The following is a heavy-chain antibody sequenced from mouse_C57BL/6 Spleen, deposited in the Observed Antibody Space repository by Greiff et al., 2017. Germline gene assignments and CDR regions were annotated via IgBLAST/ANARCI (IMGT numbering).Heavy chain of an antibody. CDR1: GYAFSSSW. D-gene: IGHD3-2*01. CDR3: AGQDSWSY. Sequence: VQLQQSGPELVKPGASVKISCKASGYAFSSSWMNWVKQRPGKGLEWIGRIYPGDGDTNYNGKFKGKATLTANKSSSTAYMQLSSLTSEDSAVYFWAGQDSWSYWGQGTTLTVSS. V-gene: IGHV1-82*01. J-gene: IGHJ2*01. CDR2: IYPGDGDT.